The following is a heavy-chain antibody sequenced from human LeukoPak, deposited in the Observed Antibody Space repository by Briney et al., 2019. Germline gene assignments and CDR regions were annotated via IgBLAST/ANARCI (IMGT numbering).Heavy chain of an antibody. V-gene: IGHV3-33*01. Sequence: GGSPRLSCAASGFTFSRYHMHWVRQAPGKGLEWVAVMWLDESHKDYAESVKGRFTISRDNSKNTLYLEMNSLRAEDTAVYYCAREDYADSGGVDSWGQGTLVTVSS. CDR3: AREDYADSGGVDS. J-gene: IGHJ4*02. D-gene: IGHD4-17*01. CDR1: GFTFSRYH. CDR2: MWLDESHK.